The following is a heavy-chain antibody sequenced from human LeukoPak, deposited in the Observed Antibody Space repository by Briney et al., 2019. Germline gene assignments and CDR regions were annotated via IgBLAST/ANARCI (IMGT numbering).Heavy chain of an antibody. Sequence: ASVKVSCKASGYDFTSVGITWVRQAPGQGLEWMGWISPYNGNTRYVQKLQGRVTMTTDTSTSTAYMELRSLRFDDTAVYYCAREDYGYAFDIWGQGTMVTVSS. CDR1: GYDFTSVG. D-gene: IGHD4-17*01. J-gene: IGHJ3*02. CDR3: AREDYGYAFDI. V-gene: IGHV1-18*01. CDR2: ISPYNGNT.